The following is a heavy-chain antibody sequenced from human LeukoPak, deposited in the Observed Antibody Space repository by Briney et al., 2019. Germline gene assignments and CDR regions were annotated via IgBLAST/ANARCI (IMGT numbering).Heavy chain of an antibody. V-gene: IGHV3-48*02. CDR3: ARDNAHYDRTFDY. Sequence: GGSLRLSCAASGFTFSSYNMNWVRQAPGKGLEWVSYISGSSSTIYYADSVKGRFTISRDNAKNSLHLQMNSLRDEDTAVYYCARDNAHYDRTFDYWGQGTLVTVSS. CDR2: ISGSSSTI. CDR1: GFTFSSYN. J-gene: IGHJ4*02. D-gene: IGHD3-22*01.